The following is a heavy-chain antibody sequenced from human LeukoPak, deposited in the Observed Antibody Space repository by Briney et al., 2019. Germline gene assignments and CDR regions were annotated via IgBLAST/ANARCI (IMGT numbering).Heavy chain of an antibody. Sequence: GGSLRLSCAASGFTFNSYAMGWVRQAPGKGLEWVSTISGSGGDTYYADSVKGRFTISGDNSKNTLYLRMNSLRAEDTAVYYCAKRYCTSTNCYREIDYWGQGTLVTVSS. CDR3: AKRYCTSTNCYREIDY. D-gene: IGHD2-2*02. CDR2: ISGSGGDT. V-gene: IGHV3-23*01. CDR1: GFTFNSYA. J-gene: IGHJ4*02.